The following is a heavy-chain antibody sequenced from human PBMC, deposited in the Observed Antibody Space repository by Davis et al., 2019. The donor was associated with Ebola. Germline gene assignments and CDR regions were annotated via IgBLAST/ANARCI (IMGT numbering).Heavy chain of an antibody. D-gene: IGHD5-12*01. Sequence: AASVKVSCKASGYTFTGYYMHWVRQAPGQGLEWMGWINPNSGGTNYAQKFQGWVTMTRDTSISTAYMELSSLRDEDTAVYYCARGRWLRSPFFDYWGQGTLVTVSS. V-gene: IGHV1-2*04. J-gene: IGHJ4*02. CDR1: GYTFTGYY. CDR3: ARGRWLRSPFFDY. CDR2: INPNSGGT.